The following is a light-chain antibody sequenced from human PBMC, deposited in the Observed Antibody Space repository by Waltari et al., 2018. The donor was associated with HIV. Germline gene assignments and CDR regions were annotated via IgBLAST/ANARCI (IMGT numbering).Light chain of an antibody. CDR3: QLWDSNSDHVI. Sequence: SYELTQPPSVSVAPGQTASVTCGGNNIGTKSVHWYQQKPGQAPVLVIYYDSDRPSGSPERFSCSNSGNTATLISSRVEAGDEADYYCQLWDSNSDHVIFGGGTKLSVL. CDR2: YDS. V-gene: IGLV3-21*04. J-gene: IGLJ2*01. CDR1: NIGTKS.